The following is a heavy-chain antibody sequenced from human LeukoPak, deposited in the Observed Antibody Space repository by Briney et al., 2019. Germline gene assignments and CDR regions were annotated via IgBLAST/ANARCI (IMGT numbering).Heavy chain of an antibody. CDR2: ISGSGSTI. V-gene: IGHV3-11*04. CDR1: GFTFNDYY. J-gene: IGHJ3*02. D-gene: IGHD1-26*01. CDR3: AKDRGTLVGATLPDDAFDI. Sequence: PGGSLRLSCAASGFTFNDYYMTWIRQAPGKGLEWVSYISGSGSTIYYADSVKGRFTISRDNAKNSLYLQMNNLRAEDTAVYYCAKDRGTLVGATLPDDAFDIWGQGTMVTVSS.